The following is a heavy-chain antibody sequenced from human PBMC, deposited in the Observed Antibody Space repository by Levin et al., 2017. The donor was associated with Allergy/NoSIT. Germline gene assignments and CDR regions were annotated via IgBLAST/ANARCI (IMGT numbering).Heavy chain of an antibody. CDR2: IYPGDSDT. CDR3: ARLHGDYGDHFDY. J-gene: IGHJ4*02. CDR1: GYSFTNYW. D-gene: IGHD4-17*01. Sequence: GESLKISCKASGYSFTNYWIGWVRQMPGKGLEWMGIIYPGDSDTRYSPSFQGQVTISADKSTSTAYLQWSSLKASDTAMYFCARLHGDYGDHFDYWGQGTLVTVSS. V-gene: IGHV5-51*01.